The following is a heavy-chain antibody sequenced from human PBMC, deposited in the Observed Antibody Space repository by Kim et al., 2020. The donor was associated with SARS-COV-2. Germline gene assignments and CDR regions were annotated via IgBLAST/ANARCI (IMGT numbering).Heavy chain of an antibody. D-gene: IGHD3-22*01. V-gene: IGHV3-66*01. J-gene: IGHJ2*01. CDR1: GFSVRNTY. CDR2: IYYSGRT. CDR3: ARAGYYDSSGHYF. Sequence: GGSLRLSCAASGFSVRNTYLSWFRQAPGKGLEWVSLIYYSGRTFYADSVKGRCTVSKDNSKDTLYLQMNSLGAEDTAVYYCARAGYYDSSGHYF.